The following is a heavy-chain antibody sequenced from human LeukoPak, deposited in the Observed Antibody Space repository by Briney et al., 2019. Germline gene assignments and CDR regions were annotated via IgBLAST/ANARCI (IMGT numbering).Heavy chain of an antibody. Sequence: GRSLRLSCAASGFTFSSYSMNWVRQAPGKGLEWVSSISSSSSYIYYADSVKGRFTISRDNAKNSLYLQMNSLRAEDTAVYYCARDLIAARPGEGYYFDYWGQGTLVTVSS. CDR2: ISSSSSYI. V-gene: IGHV3-21*01. D-gene: IGHD6-6*01. CDR1: GFTFSSYS. CDR3: ARDLIAARPGEGYYFDY. J-gene: IGHJ4*02.